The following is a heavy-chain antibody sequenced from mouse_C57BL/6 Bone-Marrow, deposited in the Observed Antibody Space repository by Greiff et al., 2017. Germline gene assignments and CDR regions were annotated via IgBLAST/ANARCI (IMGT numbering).Heavy chain of an antibody. Sequence: EVKLVESGGGLVQPGGSLSLSCAASGFTFTDYYMSWVRQPPGKALEWLGFIRNKANGYTTEYSASVKGRFTISRDNSQSILYLQMNALRAEDSATYYCASPNYYGSSNFWAMDYWGQGTSVTVSS. CDR2: IRNKANGYTT. CDR1: GFTFTDYY. CDR3: ASPNYYGSSNFWAMDY. V-gene: IGHV7-3*01. D-gene: IGHD1-1*01. J-gene: IGHJ4*01.